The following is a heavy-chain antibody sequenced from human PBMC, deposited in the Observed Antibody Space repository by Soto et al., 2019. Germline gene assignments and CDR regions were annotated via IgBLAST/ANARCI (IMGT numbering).Heavy chain of an antibody. CDR2: ISYDGSNK. V-gene: IGHV3-30-3*01. CDR1: GFTFSSYA. CDR3: ARDGMDV. Sequence: GGSLRLSCAASGFTFSSYAMHWVRQAPGKGLEWVAVISYDGSNKYYTDSVKGRFTISRDNSKNTLYLQMNSLRVEDTAVYFCARDGMDVWGQGTTVTVSS. J-gene: IGHJ6*02.